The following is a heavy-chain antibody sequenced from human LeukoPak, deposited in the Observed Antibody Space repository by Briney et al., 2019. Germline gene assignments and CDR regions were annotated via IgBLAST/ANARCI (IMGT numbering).Heavy chain of an antibody. CDR3: ASTIRGVIVDFDY. D-gene: IGHD3-10*01. CDR1: GFTFSSYA. CDR2: ISGSGGST. Sequence: GGSLRLSCAASGFTFSSYAMSWVRQAPGKGLEWVSTISGSGGSTYYADSVKGRFTISRDNSKNTLYLQMNSLRAEDTAVYYCASTIRGVIVDFDYWGQGTLVTVSS. V-gene: IGHV3-23*01. J-gene: IGHJ4*02.